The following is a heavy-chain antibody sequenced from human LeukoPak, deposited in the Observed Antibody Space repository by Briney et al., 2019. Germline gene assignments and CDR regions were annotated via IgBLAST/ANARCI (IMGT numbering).Heavy chain of an antibody. D-gene: IGHD3-10*01. J-gene: IGHJ3*02. CDR1: GFTFTSSA. Sequence: ASVKVSCKASGFTFTSSAVQWVRQARGQRLEWIGWIVVGSGDTNSAQKFQERVTITRDMSTRTAYMELSSLRSEDTAVYYCGADSMPRGVFSYAFDIWGQRTMVTVSS. CDR3: GADSMPRGVFSYAFDI. CDR2: IVVGSGDT. V-gene: IGHV1-58*01.